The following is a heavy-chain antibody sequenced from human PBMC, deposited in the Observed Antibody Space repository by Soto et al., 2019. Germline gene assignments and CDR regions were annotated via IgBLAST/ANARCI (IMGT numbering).Heavy chain of an antibody. CDR2: INPSGGST. CDR3: AGIAAAGYYYYYMDV. Sequence: ASVKVSCKASGYTFTSYYMHWVRQAPGQGLEWMGIINPSGGSTSYAQKFQGRVTMTRDTSTSTVYMELNSLRAEDTAVYYCAGIAAAGYYYYYMDVWGKGTTVTVSS. CDR1: GYTFTSYY. V-gene: IGHV1-46*01. J-gene: IGHJ6*03. D-gene: IGHD6-25*01.